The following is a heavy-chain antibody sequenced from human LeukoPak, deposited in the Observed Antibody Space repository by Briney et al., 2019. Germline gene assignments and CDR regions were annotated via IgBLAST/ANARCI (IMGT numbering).Heavy chain of an antibody. D-gene: IGHD3-10*01. Sequence: GGSLRLSCAASGFTVSSNYMSWVRQAPGKGLEWVSVIYSGGSTYYADSVKGRFTISRDNSKNTLYLQMNSLRAEDTAVYYCARDRSITMVRGVILDYWGQGTLVTVSS. CDR2: IYSGGST. CDR3: ARDRSITMVRGVILDY. J-gene: IGHJ4*02. V-gene: IGHV3-53*01. CDR1: GFTVSSNY.